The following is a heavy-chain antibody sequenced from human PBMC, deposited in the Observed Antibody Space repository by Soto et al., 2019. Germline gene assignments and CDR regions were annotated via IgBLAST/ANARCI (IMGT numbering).Heavy chain of an antibody. V-gene: IGHV4-39*01. J-gene: IGHJ4*02. Sequence: SETLSLTCTVSGGSISSSSYYWGWIRQPPGKGLEWIGSIYYSGSTYYNPSLKSRVTISVDTSKNQFSLKLSSVTAADTAVYYCARLAEHDYRGQGTLVTVSS. CDR3: ARLAEHDY. CDR2: IYYSGST. D-gene: IGHD2-15*01. CDR1: GGSISSSSYY.